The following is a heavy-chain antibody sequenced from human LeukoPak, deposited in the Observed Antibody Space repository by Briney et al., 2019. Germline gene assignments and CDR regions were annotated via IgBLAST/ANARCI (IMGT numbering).Heavy chain of an antibody. Sequence: EESLKISCKGSGYSFTSYWIGWVRQMPGKGLEWMGIIYPGDSDTRYSPSFQGQVTISADKSISTAYLQWSSLKASDTAMYYCARLLCSSTSCYTGGFDYWGQGTLVTVSS. CDR1: GYSFTSYW. V-gene: IGHV5-51*01. J-gene: IGHJ4*02. CDR2: IYPGDSDT. CDR3: ARLLCSSTSCYTGGFDY. D-gene: IGHD2-2*02.